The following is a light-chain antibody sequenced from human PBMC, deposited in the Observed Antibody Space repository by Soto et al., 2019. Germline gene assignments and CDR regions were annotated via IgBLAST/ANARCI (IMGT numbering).Light chain of an antibody. J-gene: IGKJ1*01. CDR2: GAS. CDR3: QQYGSSLWT. V-gene: IGKV3-20*01. Sequence: EIVLTQSPGTLSLSPGERATLSCRASQSVSSSYLAWYQQKPGQAPRLLIYGASSRATGIPDRFSGSGSGKDFILTISRLEPEDFAVYYCQQYGSSLWTFGQGT. CDR1: QSVSSSY.